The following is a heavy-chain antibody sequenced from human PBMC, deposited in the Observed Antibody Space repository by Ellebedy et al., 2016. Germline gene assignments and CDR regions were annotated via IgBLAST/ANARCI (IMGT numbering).Heavy chain of an antibody. CDR2: ISSRSSYT. CDR1: GFTFSDYY. CDR3: ARGGYCSSTSCYTDVRGPEDS. Sequence: GGSLRLXXAASGFTFSDYYMSWIRQAPGKGLEWVSYISSRSSYTNYADSVKGRITISRDNAKNSLYLKMNSLRAEDTAVYYCARGGYCSSTSCYTDVRGPEDSWGQGTLVTVSS. V-gene: IGHV3-11*06. J-gene: IGHJ4*02. D-gene: IGHD2-2*02.